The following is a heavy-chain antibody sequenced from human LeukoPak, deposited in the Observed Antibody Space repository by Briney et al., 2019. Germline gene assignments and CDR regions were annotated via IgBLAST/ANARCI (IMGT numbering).Heavy chain of an antibody. J-gene: IGHJ6*02. CDR3: AKVAGHEYYYYYGMDV. Sequence: PSETLSLTCTVSGASISSSNYYWGWIRQPPGKGLEWIGTIYYSRSSYYNPSLKSRLTMSVDTSKNRFSLKLRSVTAADTAVYYCAKVAGHEYYYYYGMDVWGQGTTVTVSS. CDR2: IYYSRSS. CDR1: GASISSSNYY. D-gene: IGHD6-19*01. V-gene: IGHV4-39*01.